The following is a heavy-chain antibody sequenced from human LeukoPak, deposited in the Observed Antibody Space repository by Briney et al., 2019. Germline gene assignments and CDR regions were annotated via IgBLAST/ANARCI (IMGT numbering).Heavy chain of an antibody. D-gene: IGHD3/OR15-3a*01. Sequence: ASVKVSCKASGYTFSNYDITWVRQAPGQGLEWMGWISDYSDNTNYVQKFQGRVTMTTDTSTSTAYMELRSLRSNDTAVYYCARRTGWDLLDYWGQGTLVTVTS. CDR2: ISDYSDNT. J-gene: IGHJ4*02. CDR1: GYTFSNYD. CDR3: ARRTGWDLLDY. V-gene: IGHV1-18*01.